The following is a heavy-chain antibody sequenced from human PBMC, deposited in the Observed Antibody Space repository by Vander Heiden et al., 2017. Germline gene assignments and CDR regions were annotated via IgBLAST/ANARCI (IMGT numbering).Heavy chain of an antibody. Sequence: EVQLVESGGDLVQPGGSLRLSCAAYGFPFSTPWMNWVRQAPGKGLECVAIIKQDESEKYYVDSVKGRFSISRDNAKNILYLQMNSLRVEDTAVYYCVRGDVRGRRLEDSWGQGTLVTVSS. CDR3: VRGDVRGRRLEDS. V-gene: IGHV3-7*01. CDR1: GFPFSTPW. CDR2: IKQDESEK. J-gene: IGHJ1*01. D-gene: IGHD6-19*01.